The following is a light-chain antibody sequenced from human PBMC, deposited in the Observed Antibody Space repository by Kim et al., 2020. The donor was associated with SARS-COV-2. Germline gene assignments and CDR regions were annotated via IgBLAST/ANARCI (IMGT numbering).Light chain of an antibody. Sequence: SACTGDRVTITCRASQGISSYLAWYQQTPGKAPKLLIYAASTLQSGVPSRFSGSGSGTDFTLTISCLQSEDFATYYCQQYYSYPRTFGQGTKVDIK. CDR2: AAS. V-gene: IGKV1-8*01. J-gene: IGKJ1*01. CDR1: QGISSY. CDR3: QQYYSYPRT.